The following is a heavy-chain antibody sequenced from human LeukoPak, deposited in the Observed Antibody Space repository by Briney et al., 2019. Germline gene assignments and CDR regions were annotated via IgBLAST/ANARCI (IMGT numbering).Heavy chain of an antibody. CDR1: GFTFDDYA. J-gene: IGHJ4*02. Sequence: GRSLRLSCAASGFTFDDYAMHWVRQAPGKGLEWVSGISWNSGSIGYADSVKGRFTISRDNAKNSLYLQMNSLRAEDTALYYCAKGRGSGSYYNSYYFDYWGQGTLVTVSS. CDR3: AKGRGSGSYYNSYYFDY. V-gene: IGHV3-9*01. CDR2: ISWNSGSI. D-gene: IGHD3-10*01.